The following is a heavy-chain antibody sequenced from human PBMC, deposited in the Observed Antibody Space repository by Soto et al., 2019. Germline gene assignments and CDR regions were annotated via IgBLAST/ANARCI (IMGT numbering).Heavy chain of an antibody. J-gene: IGHJ6*02. CDR1: GYTFTGYY. D-gene: IGHD6-13*01. CDR2: INPNSGGT. Sequence: GASVKVCCKASGYTFTGYYMHWVRQAPGQGLEWMGWINPNSGGTNYAQKFQGWVTMTRDTSISTAYMELSRLRSDDTAVYYCARGSGSAAAGYYGMDVWSQGTTVTVSS. CDR3: ARGSGSAAAGYYGMDV. V-gene: IGHV1-2*04.